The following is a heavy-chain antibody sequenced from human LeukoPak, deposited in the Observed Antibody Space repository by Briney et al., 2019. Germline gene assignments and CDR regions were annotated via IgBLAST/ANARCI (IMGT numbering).Heavy chain of an antibody. CDR2: ISSSSSYI. D-gene: IGHD4-17*01. CDR1: GFTFSSYS. Sequence: GGSLRLSCAASGFTFSSYSMNRVRQAPGKGLEWVSSISSSSSYIYYADSVKGRFTISRDNAKNSLYLQMNSLRAEDTAVYYCARDLSYGDYGDYYYYMDVWGKGTTVTVSS. V-gene: IGHV3-21*01. J-gene: IGHJ6*03. CDR3: ARDLSYGDYGDYYYYMDV.